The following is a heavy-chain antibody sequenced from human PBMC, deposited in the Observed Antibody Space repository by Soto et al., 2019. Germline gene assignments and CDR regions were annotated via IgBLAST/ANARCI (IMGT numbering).Heavy chain of an antibody. V-gene: IGHV3-23*01. J-gene: IGHJ4*02. CDR3: AKDPGYYYDSSGILGYFDY. Sequence: EVQLLESGGGLVQPGGSLRLSCEASGFTFSSYAMSWVRQAPGKGLEWVSAISGSGGSTYYAESVKGRFTISRDNSKNTLYLQMNSLRAEDTAVDYCAKDPGYYYDSSGILGYFDYWGQGTLVTVSS. CDR2: ISGSGGST. CDR1: GFTFSSYA. D-gene: IGHD3-22*01.